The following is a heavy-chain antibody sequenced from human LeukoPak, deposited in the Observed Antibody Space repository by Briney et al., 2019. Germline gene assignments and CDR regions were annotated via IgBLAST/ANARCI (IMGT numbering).Heavy chain of an antibody. Sequence: SVKVSCKASGGTFNSYAISWVRQAPGQGLEWMGGIIPIFGTANYAQKVQGRVTITTDESTTTAYMELSSLRSEDTAVYYCARARSPSSGYLLRDHDWFDPWGQGTLVTVSS. CDR1: GGTFNSYA. CDR3: ARARSPSSGYLLRDHDWFDP. D-gene: IGHD3-22*01. J-gene: IGHJ5*02. CDR2: IIPIFGTA. V-gene: IGHV1-69*05.